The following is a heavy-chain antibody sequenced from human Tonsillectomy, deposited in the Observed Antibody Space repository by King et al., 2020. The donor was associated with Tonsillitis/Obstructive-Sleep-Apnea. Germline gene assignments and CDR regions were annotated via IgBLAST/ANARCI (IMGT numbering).Heavy chain of an antibody. CDR1: GFSLSTSGMC. CDR2: IDWDDDK. J-gene: IGHJ4*02. CDR3: APIRPRRYGSGGSCYHEYYFDY. D-gene: IGHD2-15*01. Sequence: TLKESGPALVKPTQTLTLTCTFSGFSLSTSGMCVSWIRQPPGKALEWLARIDWDDDKYYSTSLKTRLTISKDTSKNQVVLTMTNMDPVDTATYYCAPIRPRRYGSGGSCYHEYYFDYWGQGTLVTVSS. V-gene: IGHV2-70*11.